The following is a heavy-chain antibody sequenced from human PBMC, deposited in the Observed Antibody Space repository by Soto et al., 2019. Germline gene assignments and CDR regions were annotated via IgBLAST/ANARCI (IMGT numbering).Heavy chain of an antibody. Sequence: SGTTLLNPTETLTLTCTFSGFSLSTSGMCVSWIRQPPGKALEWLALIDWDDDKYYSTSLKTRLTISKDTSKNQVVLTMTNMDPVDTATYYCARTIAAPRPMPFDYWGQGTLVTVSS. CDR2: IDWDDDK. D-gene: IGHD6-6*01. V-gene: IGHV2-70*01. J-gene: IGHJ4*02. CDR1: GFSLSTSGMC. CDR3: ARTIAAPRPMPFDY.